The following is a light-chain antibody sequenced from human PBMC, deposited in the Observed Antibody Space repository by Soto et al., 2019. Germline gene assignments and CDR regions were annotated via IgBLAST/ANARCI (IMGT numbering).Light chain of an antibody. CDR2: DVY. Sequence: QSALTQPASVSGSPGQSIAISCTGVRTDVDGYDYVSWYQQHPGQAPQLIIYDVYNRPSGVSHRVSGSKSGDTASLTISGLQAEDEADYYCPPYTRGTPFYVFGTGTELTVL. V-gene: IGLV2-14*03. J-gene: IGLJ1*01. CDR3: PPYTRGTPFYV. CDR1: RTDVDGYDY.